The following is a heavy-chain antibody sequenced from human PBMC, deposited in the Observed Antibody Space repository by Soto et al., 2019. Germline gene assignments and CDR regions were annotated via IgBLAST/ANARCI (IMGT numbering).Heavy chain of an antibody. CDR1: GFSLSTSGVG. CDR2: IYWDDDK. Sequence: QITLKESGPTLVKPTQTLTLTCTFSGFSLSTSGVGVGWIRQPPGKALEWLALIYWDDDKRYSPSLKSRLTTTKHTSKNQVVLTMTNMDPVDTATYYCAHRLGIAAAGPNWFDPWGQGTLVTVSS. J-gene: IGHJ5*02. V-gene: IGHV2-5*02. CDR3: AHRLGIAAAGPNWFDP. D-gene: IGHD6-13*01.